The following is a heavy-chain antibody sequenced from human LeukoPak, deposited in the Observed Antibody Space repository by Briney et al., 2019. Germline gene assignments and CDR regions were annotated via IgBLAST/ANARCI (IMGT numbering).Heavy chain of an antibody. Sequence: ASVKVSCKASGYTFTSYGISWVRQAPGQGLEWMGWISAYNGNTNYAQKLQGRVTMTTDTSTSTAYMELRSLRSDDTAVYYCARDLGGYRSGCSGYWGQGTLVTVSS. D-gene: IGHD6-19*01. CDR3: ARDLGGYRSGCSGY. J-gene: IGHJ4*02. CDR2: ISAYNGNT. CDR1: GYTFTSYG. V-gene: IGHV1-18*01.